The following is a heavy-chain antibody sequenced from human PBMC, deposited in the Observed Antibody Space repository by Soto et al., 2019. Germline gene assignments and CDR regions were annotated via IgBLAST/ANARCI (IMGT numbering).Heavy chain of an antibody. V-gene: IGHV1-24*01. CDR2: FDPEDSDK. CDR3: ACTNYYDSSGYLLYFQH. D-gene: IGHD3-22*01. CDR1: GYRLSELS. Sequence: ASVQARKVSGYRLSELSMHWVRHAPGKGHEWVGGFDPEDSDKIYAQKFQGRVSMTEDTSTDTAYMELSSLRSEDTAVYYCACTNYYDSSGYLLYFQHWGQGTLVTVSS. J-gene: IGHJ1*01.